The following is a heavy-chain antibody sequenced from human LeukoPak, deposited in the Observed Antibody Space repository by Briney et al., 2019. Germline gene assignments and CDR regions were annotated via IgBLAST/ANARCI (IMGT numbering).Heavy chain of an antibody. Sequence: PGGSLRLSCTASGFTFGDYAMSWVRQAPGKGLEWVGFIRSKAYGGTTEYAASVKGRFTISRDDSKSIAYLQMNSLKTEDTAVYYCTRDRIQLWLDPPRPEAPYYYYMDVWGKGTTVTISS. CDR2: IRSKAYGGTT. D-gene: IGHD5-18*01. J-gene: IGHJ6*03. CDR3: TRDRIQLWLDPPRPEAPYYYYMDV. CDR1: GFTFGDYA. V-gene: IGHV3-49*04.